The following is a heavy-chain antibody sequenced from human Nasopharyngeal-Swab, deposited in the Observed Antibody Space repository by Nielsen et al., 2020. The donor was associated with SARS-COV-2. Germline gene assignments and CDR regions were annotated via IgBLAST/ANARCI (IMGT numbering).Heavy chain of an antibody. CDR3: ARENQEYANIWIDY. J-gene: IGHJ4*02. Sequence: ASVKVSCKASGYTFTSNVLNWVRQAPGQGPDYIGWISPKTGAPTYAQAFTGRFVISLDTSVSTTYLQISSLKADDTAVYYCARENQEYANIWIDYWGQGTQVTVSS. CDR2: ISPKTGAP. CDR1: GYTFTSNV. V-gene: IGHV7-4-1*02. D-gene: IGHD1-1*01.